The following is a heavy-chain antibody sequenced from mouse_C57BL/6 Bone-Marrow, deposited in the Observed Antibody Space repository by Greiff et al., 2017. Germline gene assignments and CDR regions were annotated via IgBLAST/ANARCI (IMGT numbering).Heavy chain of an antibody. CDR1: GYTFTSYW. CDR2: IYPSDSET. V-gene: IGHV1-61*01. Sequence: QVQLKESGAELVRPGSSVKLSCKASGYTFTSYWMDWVKQRPGQGLEWIGNIYPSDSETHYNQKFKDKATLTVDKSSSTAYMQLSSLTSEDSAVYYCARSKKGGNSRYFDYWGQGTTLTVSS. J-gene: IGHJ2*01. D-gene: IGHD2-1*01. CDR3: ARSKKGGNSRYFDY.